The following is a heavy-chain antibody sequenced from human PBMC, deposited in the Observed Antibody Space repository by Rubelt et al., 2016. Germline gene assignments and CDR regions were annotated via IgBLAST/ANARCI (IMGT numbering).Heavy chain of an antibody. Sequence: QPQLQESGRGLVKPSETLSLICTVSGGSVNSSSYYWDWIRQPPGMGLEWIGGINNRGGTNYKPSLRGRVTISVDTSKNQIYLKLNSVTAADTAVYYCARSDSSYYPFDYWGQGTLVTVSS. CDR3: ARSDSSYYPFDY. CDR1: GGSVNSSSYY. D-gene: IGHD3-22*01. CDR2: INNRGGT. V-gene: IGHV4-39*07. J-gene: IGHJ4*02.